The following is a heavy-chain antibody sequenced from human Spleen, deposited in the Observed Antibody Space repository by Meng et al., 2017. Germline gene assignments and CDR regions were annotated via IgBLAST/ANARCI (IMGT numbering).Heavy chain of an antibody. CDR2: MNPNSGNT. CDR1: GYTFTSYD. D-gene: IGHD6-19*01. J-gene: IGHJ4*02. Sequence: ASVKVSCKASGYTFTSYDINWVRQATGQGLEWMGWMNPNSGNTGYAQKFQGRVTMTRNTSISTAYMELSRLRSDDTAVYFCARASTSGWYPYGDYWGQGTLVTVSS. CDR3: ARASTSGWYPYGDY. V-gene: IGHV1-8*01.